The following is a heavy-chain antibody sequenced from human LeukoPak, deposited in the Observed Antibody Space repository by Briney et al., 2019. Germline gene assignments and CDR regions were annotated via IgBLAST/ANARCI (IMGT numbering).Heavy chain of an antibody. Sequence: PGGSLRLSCAASGFTFSSYGMHWVRQAPGKGLEWVAFIRYDGSNKYYADSVKGRFTISRDNSKNTLYLQMNSLRAEDTAVYYCAKDPWGHCGDDCYGEIDYWGQGTLVTVSS. V-gene: IGHV3-30*02. CDR2: IRYDGSNK. J-gene: IGHJ4*02. CDR3: AKDPWGHCGDDCYGEIDY. CDR1: GFTFSSYG. D-gene: IGHD2-21*01.